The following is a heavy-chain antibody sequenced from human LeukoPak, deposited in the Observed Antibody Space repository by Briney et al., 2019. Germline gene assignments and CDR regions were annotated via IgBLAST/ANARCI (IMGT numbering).Heavy chain of an antibody. CDR3: ARGRRDGYNPRGYYFGY. CDR2: IYSGGSA. V-gene: IGHV3-53*01. CDR1: GFTVSSNY. D-gene: IGHD5-24*01. J-gene: IGHJ4*02. Sequence: GGSLRLSCAASGFTVSSNYMSWVRQAPGKGLEWVSVIYSGGSAYYADSEKGRFTISRDNSKNTLYLQMNSLRAEDTAVYYCARGRRDGYNPRGYYFGYWGQGTLVTVSS.